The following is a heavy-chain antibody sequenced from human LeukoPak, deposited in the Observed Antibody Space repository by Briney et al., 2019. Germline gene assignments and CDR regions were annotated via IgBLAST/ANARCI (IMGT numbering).Heavy chain of an antibody. J-gene: IGHJ4*02. CDR1: GFTFSSYG. V-gene: IGHV3-23*01. Sequence: GGSLRLSCAASGFTFSSYGMSWVRQAPGKGLEWVSAISGSGGSTYYADSVKGRFTISRDNSKSTLYLQMNSLRAEDTAVYYCAKDRMSVTSVFDYWGQGTLVTVSS. CDR3: AKDRMSVTSVFDY. D-gene: IGHD4-17*01. CDR2: ISGSGGST.